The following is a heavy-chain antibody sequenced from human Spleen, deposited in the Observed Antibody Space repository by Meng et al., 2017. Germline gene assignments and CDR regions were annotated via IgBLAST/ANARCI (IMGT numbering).Heavy chain of an antibody. CDR1: GGSFSDDY. J-gene: IGHJ4*02. V-gene: IGHV4-34*01. D-gene: IGHD4-11*01. Sequence: QVQSDQGRAKLLKPSETLSRTCVVSGGSFSDDYWSWIRHPAGKGLWWTVEINHSESTYYNPFLKSRATISEDTSQNDLSRKLSSVTAADSAVYYCARGPTTIAHDFDYWGQGTLVTVSS. CDR2: INHSEST. CDR3: ARGPTTIAHDFDY.